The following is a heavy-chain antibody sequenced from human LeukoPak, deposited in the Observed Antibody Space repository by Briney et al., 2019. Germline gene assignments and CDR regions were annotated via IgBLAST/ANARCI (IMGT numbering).Heavy chain of an antibody. CDR1: GGSFSGYY. Sequence: ETLSLTCAVYGGSFSGYYWGWIRQPPGKGLEWIGSIYYSGSTYYNPSLKSRVTISVGTSKNQFSLKLSSVTAADTAVYYCARPSIAAAGSFDYWGQGTLVTVSS. V-gene: IGHV4-39*01. CDR3: ARPSIAAAGSFDY. J-gene: IGHJ4*02. D-gene: IGHD6-13*01. CDR2: IYYSGST.